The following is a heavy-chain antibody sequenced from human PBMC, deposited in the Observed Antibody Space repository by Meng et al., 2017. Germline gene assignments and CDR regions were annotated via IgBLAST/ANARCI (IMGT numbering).Heavy chain of an antibody. CDR1: GFTFSSYA. CDR3: ARGQYSSSWYRGYYYYGMDV. D-gene: IGHD6-13*01. Sequence: LSLTCAASGFTFSSYAMHWVRQAPGKGLEWVAVISYDGSNKYYADSVKGRFTISRDNSKNTLYLQMNSLRAEDTAVYYCARGQYSSSWYRGYYYYGMDVWGQETTVTVSS. J-gene: IGHJ6*02. CDR2: ISYDGSNK. V-gene: IGHV3-30*04.